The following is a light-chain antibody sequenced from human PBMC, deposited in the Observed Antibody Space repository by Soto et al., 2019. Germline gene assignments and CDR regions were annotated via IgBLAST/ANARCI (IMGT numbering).Light chain of an antibody. CDR1: QSVRSN. CDR3: QQYNNWLRT. V-gene: IGKV3-15*01. J-gene: IGKJ4*01. Sequence: DKLMSQSPATLSVSPGERATVSCRASQSVRSNLAWYQQKPGQAPRLLIYGASTRATGIPARFSGSGSGTEFTLTISSLQSEDFAVYYCQQYNNWLRTFGGGTKVDIK. CDR2: GAS.